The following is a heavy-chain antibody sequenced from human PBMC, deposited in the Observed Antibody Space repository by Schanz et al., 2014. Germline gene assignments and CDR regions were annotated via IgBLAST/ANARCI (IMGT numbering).Heavy chain of an antibody. CDR3: ARDPVEGAPTPYYFDS. J-gene: IGHJ4*02. D-gene: IGHD1-26*01. Sequence: EVQLGESGGGLVQPGGSLRLSCAASGFTVSNNYMSWVRQPPGKGLEWISGISGFGTGAYYADSVKGRFTISRDNSKNTLYLQMNSLRVEDTGLYFCARDPVEGAPTPYYFDSWGPGTLVTVSS. CDR1: GFTVSNNY. CDR2: ISGFGTGA. V-gene: IGHV3-66*01.